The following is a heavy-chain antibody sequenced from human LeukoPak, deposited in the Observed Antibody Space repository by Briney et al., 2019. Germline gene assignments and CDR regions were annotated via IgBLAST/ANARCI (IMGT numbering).Heavy chain of an antibody. J-gene: IGHJ4*02. Sequence: GGSLRLSCSASGFVFSIYTMYWVRQTPGKGPEYVSTISGSGNGFSIYYADSVKGRFTISRDDSKSILYLQMNGLRSEDTAAYYCVEDFGRVRGTPDSWGQGTLVTVSS. CDR1: GFVFSIYT. D-gene: IGHD3-16*01. CDR2: ISGSGNGFSI. CDR3: VEDFGRVRGTPDS. V-gene: IGHV3-64D*06.